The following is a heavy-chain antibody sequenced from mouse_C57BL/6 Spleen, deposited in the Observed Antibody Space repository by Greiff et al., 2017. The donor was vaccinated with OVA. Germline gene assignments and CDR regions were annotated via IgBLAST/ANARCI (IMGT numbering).Heavy chain of an antibody. CDR2: INPNNGGT. D-gene: IGHD1-1*01. J-gene: IGHJ3*01. V-gene: IGHV1-18*01. CDR3: ARSGGTYYYGSSLAY. Sequence: VQLQQSGPELVKPGASVKIPCKASGYTFTDYNMDWVKQSHGKSLEWIGDINPNNGGTIYNQKFKGKATLTVDKSSSTAYMELRSLTSEDTAVYYCARSGGTYYYGSSLAYWGQGTLVTVSA. CDR1: GYTFTDYN.